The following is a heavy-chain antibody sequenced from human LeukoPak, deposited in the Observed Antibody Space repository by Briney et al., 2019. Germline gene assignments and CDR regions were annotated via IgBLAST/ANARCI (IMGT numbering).Heavy chain of an antibody. CDR1: GFTFSSYS. CDR3: ASCYDSSGYYPIRVGCSTFDY. V-gene: IGHV3-21*01. CDR2: ISSSSYI. Sequence: PGGSLRLSCAASGFTFSSYSMNWVRQAPGKGLEGVPSISSSSYIYYADSVKGRFTISRDNAKNSLYPQMNSLRAEDTAVYYCASCYDSSGYYPIRVGCSTFDYWGQGTLVTVSS. J-gene: IGHJ4*02. D-gene: IGHD3-22*01.